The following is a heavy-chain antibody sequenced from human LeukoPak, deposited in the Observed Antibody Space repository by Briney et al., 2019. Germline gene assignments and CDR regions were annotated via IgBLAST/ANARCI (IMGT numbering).Heavy chain of an antibody. CDR3: ARWVATGYFDY. CDR2: IKQDGTEK. Sequence: GGSLRLSCAASGFTFTTYWMSWVRQAPGKGLEWVASIKQDGTEKYYVDSVKGRFTISRDNAKNSLYLQMNSLRAEDTAVYYCARWVATGYFDYWGQGTLVTVSS. V-gene: IGHV3-7*01. D-gene: IGHD5-12*01. J-gene: IGHJ4*02. CDR1: GFTFTTYW.